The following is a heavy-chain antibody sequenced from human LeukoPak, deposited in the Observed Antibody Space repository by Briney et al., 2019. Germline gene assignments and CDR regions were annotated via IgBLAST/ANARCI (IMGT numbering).Heavy chain of an antibody. CDR2: IIPILGIA. D-gene: IGHD1-14*01. V-gene: IGHV1-69*04. CDR1: GGTFSSYA. Sequence: SVKVSCKASGGTFSSYAISWVRQAPGQGLEWMGRIIPILGIANYAQKFQGRVTITADKSTSTAYMELSSLRSEDTAVYYCARDRTRALGRQYNWFDPWGQGTLVIVSS. J-gene: IGHJ5*02. CDR3: ARDRTRALGRQYNWFDP.